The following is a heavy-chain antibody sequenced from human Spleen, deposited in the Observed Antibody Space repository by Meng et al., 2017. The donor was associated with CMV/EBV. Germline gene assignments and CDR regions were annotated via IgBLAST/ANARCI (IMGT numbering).Heavy chain of an antibody. D-gene: IGHD3-3*01. Sequence: GESLKISCAASGFTFSSYAMSWVRQAPGKGLEWVSAIYSGDSRTFYADSVKGRFTISRDYANNTLYPQMNSLRAEDTAVYYCAKAGEWLALDYWGQGTLVTVSS. CDR2: IYSGDSRT. V-gene: IGHV3-23*03. J-gene: IGHJ4*02. CDR1: GFTFSSYA. CDR3: AKAGEWLALDY.